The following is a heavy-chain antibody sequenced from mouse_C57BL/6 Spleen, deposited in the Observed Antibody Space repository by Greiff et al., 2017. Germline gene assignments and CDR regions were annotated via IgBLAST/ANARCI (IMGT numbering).Heavy chain of an antibody. J-gene: IGHJ2*01. V-gene: IGHV1-15*01. CDR2: IDPETGGT. CDR1: GYTFTDYE. CDR3: RNGEGGY. D-gene: IGHD2-13*01. Sequence: VQLQQSGAELVRPGASVTLSCKASGYTFTDYEMHWVKQTPVHGLEWIGAIDPETGGTAYNQKFKCKAILTADKSSSTAYMELRSLTSEDSAVYYCRNGEGGYWGQGTTLTVSS.